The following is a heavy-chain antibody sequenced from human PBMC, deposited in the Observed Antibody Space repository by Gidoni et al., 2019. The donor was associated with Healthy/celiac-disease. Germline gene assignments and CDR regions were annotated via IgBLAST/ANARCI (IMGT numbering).Heavy chain of an antibody. D-gene: IGHD5-12*01. V-gene: IGHV3-23*01. J-gene: IGHJ4*02. CDR3: AKVKWLRFYRVSTEFDY. CDR1: GLTFSSHA. CDR2: ISGSGGST. Sequence: EVQLLESGGGLVQPGGSLRLSCAASGLTFSSHAMSWVRQAPGKGLEWCSAISGSGGSTYYADSVKGRFTISRDNSKNTLYLQMNSLRAEDTAVYYCAKVKWLRFYRVSTEFDYWGQGTLVTVSS.